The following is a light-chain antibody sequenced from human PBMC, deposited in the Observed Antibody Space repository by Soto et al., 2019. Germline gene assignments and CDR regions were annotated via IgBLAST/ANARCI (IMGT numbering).Light chain of an antibody. Sequence: EIVMTQSPATLSVSPGERATLSCRASQSVTNNIAWYQQRPGQTPSLLIYGASTRATGIPDRFSGSGSGTHFTLTISSLEPEDFAVYYCHQRKSWPRTFGQGTKVDIK. V-gene: IGKV3D-15*01. CDR3: HQRKSWPRT. CDR2: GAS. J-gene: IGKJ1*01. CDR1: QSVTNN.